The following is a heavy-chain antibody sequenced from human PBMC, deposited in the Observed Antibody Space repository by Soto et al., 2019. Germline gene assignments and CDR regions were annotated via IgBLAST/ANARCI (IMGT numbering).Heavy chain of an antibody. CDR2: IYYSGST. D-gene: IGHD1-26*01. J-gene: IGHJ5*02. CDR3: ARCGSYEGWFDP. V-gene: IGHV4-31*03. CDR1: GGSISSGGYY. Sequence: SETLSLTCTVSGGSISSGGYYWSWIRQHPGKGLEWIGYIYYSGSTYYNPSLKSRVTISVDTSKNQFSLKLSSVTAADTAVYYCARCGSYEGWFDPWGQGTLVTVSS.